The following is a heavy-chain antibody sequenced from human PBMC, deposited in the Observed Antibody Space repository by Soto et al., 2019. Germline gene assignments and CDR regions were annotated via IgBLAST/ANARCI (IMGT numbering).Heavy chain of an antibody. Sequence: HPGGSLRLSCAASGFTFSSYAMSWVRQAPGKGLEWVSAISGSGVSTYYADSVKGRFTISRDNSKNTLYLQMNSLRAEDTAVYYCAKEHHYSSSWSEFDYWGQGTLVTVSS. V-gene: IGHV3-23*01. J-gene: IGHJ4*02. CDR3: AKEHHYSSSWSEFDY. CDR1: GFTFSSYA. CDR2: ISGSGVST. D-gene: IGHD6-13*01.